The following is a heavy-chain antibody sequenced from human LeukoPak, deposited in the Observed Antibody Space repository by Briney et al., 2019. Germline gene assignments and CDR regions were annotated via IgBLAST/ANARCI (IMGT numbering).Heavy chain of an antibody. D-gene: IGHD3-22*01. Sequence: ASVKVSCKASGYTFTSYGISWVRQAPGQGLEWMGWISAYNGNTNYAQKLQGRVTMTTDTSTSTAYMELRSLRSDDTAVYYCARATYYYDSSGLYYFGYWGQGTLVTVSS. CDR1: GYTFTSYG. CDR3: ARATYYYDSSGLYYFGY. V-gene: IGHV1-18*01. J-gene: IGHJ4*02. CDR2: ISAYNGNT.